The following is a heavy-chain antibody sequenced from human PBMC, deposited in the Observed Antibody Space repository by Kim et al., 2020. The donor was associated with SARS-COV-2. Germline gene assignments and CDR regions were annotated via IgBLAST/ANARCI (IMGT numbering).Heavy chain of an antibody. CDR2: INPSGGST. Sequence: ASVKVSCKASGYTFTSYYMHWVRQAPGQGLEWMGIINPSGGSTSYAQKFQGRVTMTRDTSTSTVYMELSSLRSEDTAVYYCARGGAPIVVVPAAILYYYYGMDVWGQGTTVTVSS. J-gene: IGHJ6*02. D-gene: IGHD2-2*01. CDR3: ARGGAPIVVVPAAILYYYYGMDV. V-gene: IGHV1-46*01. CDR1: GYTFTSYY.